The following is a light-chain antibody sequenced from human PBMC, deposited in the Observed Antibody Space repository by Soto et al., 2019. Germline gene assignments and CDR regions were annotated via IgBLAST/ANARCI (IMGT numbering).Light chain of an antibody. CDR2: AAS. Sequence: DIQMTQSPSSLSASVGDRVTITCRASQSITRFLNWYQQKPGKAPKLLIYAASSLQSGVPSRFSGSGSGTHFTLTISSLXPEDFATYYCQQNYSPPPITFGQGTRLEIK. CDR3: QQNYSPPPIT. J-gene: IGKJ5*01. V-gene: IGKV1-39*01. CDR1: QSITRF.